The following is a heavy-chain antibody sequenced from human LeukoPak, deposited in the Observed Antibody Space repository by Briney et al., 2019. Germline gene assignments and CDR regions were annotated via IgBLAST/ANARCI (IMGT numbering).Heavy chain of an antibody. CDR1: GYSFSSYD. Sequence: ASVKVSCKASGYSFSSYDINWVRQATGQGLEWIGWMNPNSGDRGYAQKFQGRVTITRNTSISTAYMELNSLRSEDTAVYYCARVLCSSTSCSSSPWFDPWGQGTLVTVSS. J-gene: IGHJ5*02. D-gene: IGHD2-2*01. CDR2: MNPNSGDR. CDR3: ARVLCSSTSCSSSPWFDP. V-gene: IGHV1-8*03.